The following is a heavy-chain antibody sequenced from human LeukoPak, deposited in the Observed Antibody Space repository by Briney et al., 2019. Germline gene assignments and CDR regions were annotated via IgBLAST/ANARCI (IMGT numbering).Heavy chain of an antibody. V-gene: IGHV1-2*04. Sequence: ASVKVSCKASGYTFTGYYMHWVRQAPGQGLEWMGWINPNSGGTNYAQEFQGWVTMTRDTSIGTAYMELSRLRSDDTAVYYCARDRMIGYCSGGSCNGMDVWGQGTTVTVSS. J-gene: IGHJ6*02. CDR1: GYTFTGYY. D-gene: IGHD2-15*01. CDR2: INPNSGGT. CDR3: ARDRMIGYCSGGSCNGMDV.